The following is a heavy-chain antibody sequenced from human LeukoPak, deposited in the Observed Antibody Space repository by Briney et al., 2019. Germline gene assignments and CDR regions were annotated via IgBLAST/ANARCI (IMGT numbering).Heavy chain of an antibody. CDR1: GGSISSSSYY. J-gene: IGHJ3*02. Sequence: SETLSLTCTVSGGSISSSSYYWGWIRQPPGKGLEWIGSIYYSGSTYYNPSLKSRVTISVDRSKNQFSLKLSSVTAADTAVYYCARFKGYCSGGSCYHRAFDIWGQGTMVTVSS. V-gene: IGHV4-39*07. CDR3: ARFKGYCSGGSCYHRAFDI. CDR2: IYYSGST. D-gene: IGHD2-15*01.